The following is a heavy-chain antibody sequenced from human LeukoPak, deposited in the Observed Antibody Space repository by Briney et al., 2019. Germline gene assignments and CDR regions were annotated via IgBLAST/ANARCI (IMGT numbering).Heavy chain of an antibody. CDR1: GGSISSYY. CDR2: IYYSGST. V-gene: IGHV4-59*01. J-gene: IGHJ4*02. D-gene: IGHD3-22*01. CDR3: ARDHPYYYDSSGYYGYFDY. Sequence: PSETLSLTCTVSGGSISSYYWSWIRQPPGKGLEWIGYIYYSGSTNYNPSLKSRVTISVDTSKSQFSLKLSSVTAADTAVYYCARDHPYYYDSSGYYGYFDYWGQGTLVTVSS.